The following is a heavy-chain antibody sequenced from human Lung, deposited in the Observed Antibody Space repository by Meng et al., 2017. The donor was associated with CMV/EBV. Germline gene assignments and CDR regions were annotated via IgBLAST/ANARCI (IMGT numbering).Heavy chain of an antibody. CDR2: IPHRGSS. V-gene: IGHV4-4*02. D-gene: IGHD3-10*01. CDR3: LRRSGGSV. CDR1: GDSITNHNW. Sequence: VRLRASGPARVKPSGTLSLTWAVSGDSITNHNWWAWVRQPPGKGLEWIGEIPHRGSSAYNPSLKSRVSMSIDKSKNQFSLKLTSVTAADTAVYHCLRRSGGSVWGQGTLVTVSS. J-gene: IGHJ1*01.